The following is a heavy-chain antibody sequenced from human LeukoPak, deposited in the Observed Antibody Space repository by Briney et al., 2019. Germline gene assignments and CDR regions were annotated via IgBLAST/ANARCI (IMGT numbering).Heavy chain of an antibody. CDR2: IYHSGST. J-gene: IGHJ5*02. CDR1: GYSISSGYY. V-gene: IGHV4-38-2*01. Sequence: PSETLSLTCAVSGYSISSGYYWGWIRQPPGKGLEWIGSIYHSGSTYYNPSLKSRVTISVDTSKNQFSLKLSSVTAADSAVYYCARASVVVVAAELRRWFDPWGQGTLVTVSS. CDR3: ARASVVVVAAELRRWFDP. D-gene: IGHD2-15*01.